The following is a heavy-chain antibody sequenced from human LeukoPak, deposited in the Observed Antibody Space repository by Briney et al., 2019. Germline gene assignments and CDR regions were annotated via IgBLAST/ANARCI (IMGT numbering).Heavy chain of an antibody. CDR1: GGSFSGFY. D-gene: IGHD3-10*01. Sequence: SETLSLTCAVYGGSFSGFYWSWIRQPPGKGLEWIGDINHSGGTNYIPSLKSRVTISVDTSKNQFSLKLSSVTAADTAVYYCARGGLNMVRGVIPKEAWGWFDPWGQGTLVTVSS. CDR3: ARGGLNMVRGVIPKEAWGWFDP. J-gene: IGHJ5*02. V-gene: IGHV4-34*01. CDR2: INHSGGT.